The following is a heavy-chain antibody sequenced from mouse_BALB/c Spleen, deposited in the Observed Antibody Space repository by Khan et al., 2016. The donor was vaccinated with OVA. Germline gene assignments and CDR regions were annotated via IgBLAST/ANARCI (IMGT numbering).Heavy chain of an antibody. CDR2: TNPTNGRT. CDR1: GYTFTSYW. D-gene: IGHD1-1*01. CDR3: ARIKKIVATYFDY. J-gene: IGHJ2*01. V-gene: IGHV1S81*02. Sequence: QVQLQQPGAELVKAGASVKMSCKASGYTFTSYWMHWVKQRLGQGLEWFAETNPTNGRTYYNEKFKSKATLTVDKSSSTAYILLSGLTSEDSAAYYCARIKKIVATYFDYWGQGTTLTVSS.